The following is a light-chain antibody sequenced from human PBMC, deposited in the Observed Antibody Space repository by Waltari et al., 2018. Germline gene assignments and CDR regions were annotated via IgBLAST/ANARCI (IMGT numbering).Light chain of an antibody. CDR3: SSYAGSNIYV. J-gene: IGLJ1*01. V-gene: IGLV2-8*01. CDR2: EVS. Sequence: QSALTQPPSASGPPGQSVTISCTGTSRDVGGYNSVSWYQQHPGKAPKLMIYEVSWRPSGVPNRFSGSKSGNTASLTVSGLQAEDEADYYCSSYAGSNIYVFGTGTKVTVL. CDR1: SRDVGGYNS.